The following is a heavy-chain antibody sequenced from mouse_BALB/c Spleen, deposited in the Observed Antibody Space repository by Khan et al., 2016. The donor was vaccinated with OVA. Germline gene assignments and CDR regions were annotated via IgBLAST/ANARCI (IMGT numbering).Heavy chain of an antibody. V-gene: IGHV1-20*02. Sequence: EVQLQQSGPELVRPGASVKISCTASGYSFTGYFMNWVMQSHGKSLEWIGRINPHIGETFYNQRFKDKATLTVDESSSKAYMELRSMASEDSAVYYCTRIYRSDFDYWGQGTTLTVSS. CDR1: GYSFTGYF. CDR2: INPHIGET. D-gene: IGHD6-1*01. CDR3: TRIYRSDFDY. J-gene: IGHJ2*01.